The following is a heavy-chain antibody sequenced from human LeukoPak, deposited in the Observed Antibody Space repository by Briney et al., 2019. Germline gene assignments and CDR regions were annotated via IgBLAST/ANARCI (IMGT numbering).Heavy chain of an antibody. Sequence: GESLKISCKTSGYNFATYWIGWVRQMPGKGLEWMGIIYPSDSDTRYSPSFQGQVTISADKSISTAYLQWSSLKASDTAMYYCARHTRDTLDYWGQGTLVTVSS. CDR2: IYPSDSDT. CDR1: GYNFATYW. V-gene: IGHV5-51*01. J-gene: IGHJ4*02. CDR3: ARHTRDTLDY. D-gene: IGHD2-15*01.